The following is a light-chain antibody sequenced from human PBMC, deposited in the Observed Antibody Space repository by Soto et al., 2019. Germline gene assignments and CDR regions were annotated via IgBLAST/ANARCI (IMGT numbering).Light chain of an antibody. V-gene: IGLV2-14*01. CDR3: SSYTSSSTLVV. CDR2: AVS. J-gene: IGLJ2*01. Sequence: QSVLTQPASVSESPGQSITISCTGTSSDVGAYNYVSWYQQHPGKAPKLIISAVSNRPSGVSDRFSGSKSGNTASLTISGLQAEDEADYYCSSYTSSSTLVVFGGGTKVTVL. CDR1: SSDVGAYNY.